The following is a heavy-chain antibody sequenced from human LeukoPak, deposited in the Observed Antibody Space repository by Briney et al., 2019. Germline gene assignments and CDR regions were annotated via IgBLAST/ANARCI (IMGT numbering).Heavy chain of an antibody. J-gene: IGHJ4*02. V-gene: IGHV3-53*01. D-gene: IGHD3-22*01. Sequence: GGSLRLSCAASGFTVSSNHMNWVRRAPGKGLEWVSAFYSDGSTYYADSVKGRFTLSRDNSKSTLYLQMNSLRAEDTAVYYCARATYYYDSSGYRDFYFDDWGQGTLVTVSS. CDR1: GFTVSSNH. CDR2: FYSDGST. CDR3: ARATYYYDSSGYRDFYFDD.